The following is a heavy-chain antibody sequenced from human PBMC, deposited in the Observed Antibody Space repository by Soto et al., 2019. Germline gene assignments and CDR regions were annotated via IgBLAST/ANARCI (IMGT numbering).Heavy chain of an antibody. D-gene: IGHD2-2*02. CDR3: ARGGVGRYCSSTSCYTWVFDY. J-gene: IGHJ4*02. CDR1: GFTFSSYW. Sequence: EVQLMESGGGLVQPGGSLRLSCAASGFTFSSYWMHWVRQAPGKGLVWVSRINSDGSSTSYADSVKGRFTISRDNAKNTLYLQMNSLGAADTAVYYCARGGVGRYCSSTSCYTWVFDYWGQGTLVTVPS. V-gene: IGHV3-74*01. CDR2: INSDGSST.